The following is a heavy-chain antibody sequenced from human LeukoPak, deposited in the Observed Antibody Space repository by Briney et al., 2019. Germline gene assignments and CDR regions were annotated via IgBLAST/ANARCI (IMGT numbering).Heavy chain of an antibody. CDR2: ISISGSYT. J-gene: IGHJ4*02. CDR3: ASMGDSSGYYYTATYYFDY. V-gene: IGHV3-11*03. Sequence: GGSLRLSCAASGFTFSDYYMSWIRQAPGKGLEWVSYISISGSYTNYADSVKGRFTISRDNAKNSLYLQMNSLRAEDTAVYYCASMGDSSGYYYTATYYFDYWGQGTLVTVSS. D-gene: IGHD3-22*01. CDR1: GFTFSDYY.